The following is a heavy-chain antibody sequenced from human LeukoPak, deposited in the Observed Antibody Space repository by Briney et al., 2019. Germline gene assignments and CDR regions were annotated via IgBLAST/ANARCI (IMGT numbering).Heavy chain of an antibody. V-gene: IGHV3-21*01. CDR1: GFTFSSYS. J-gene: IGHJ4*02. Sequence: GGSLRLSCAASGFTFSSYSMNWVRQAPGKGLEWVSSISSSSSYIYYADSVKGRFTISRDNAKNSLYLQMNSLRAEDTAAYYCARDGDYDILTAYYRPYYFDYWGQGTLVTVSS. CDR3: ARDGDYDILTAYYRPYYFDY. D-gene: IGHD3-9*01. CDR2: ISSSSSYI.